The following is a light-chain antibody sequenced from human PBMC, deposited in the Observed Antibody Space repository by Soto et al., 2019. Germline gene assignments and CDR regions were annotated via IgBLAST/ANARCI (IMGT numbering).Light chain of an antibody. CDR2: GAS. CDR3: QQYNSYTLT. J-gene: IGKJ4*01. V-gene: IGKV3-15*01. CDR1: QSMGSN. Sequence: EIVMTQSPATLSVSPGERATLSCRVSQSMGSNLAWYQQKPGQAPRLLIYGASTRDTGIPARFSGSGAGTEFTRTISSLQPDDVATYYCQQYNSYTLTFGGGTKVDI.